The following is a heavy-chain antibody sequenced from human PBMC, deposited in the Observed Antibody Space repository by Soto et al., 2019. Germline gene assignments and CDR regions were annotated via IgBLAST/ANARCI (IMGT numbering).Heavy chain of an antibody. CDR2: IFQSGST. V-gene: IGHV4-4*02. J-gene: IGHJ5*02. CDR1: GGTIRSPDW. CDR3: ARGRGRYSSGWSWFDP. Sequence: QVQLQESGPGLVEPSGTLSLTCGVSGGTIRSPDWWTWVRQPPGKGLEWIGEIFQSGSTNYTPSLESRVTISVEKSKNHFSRTLTSVTAADTAVYFCARGRGRYSSGWSWFDPWGQGILVTVSS. D-gene: IGHD6-19*01.